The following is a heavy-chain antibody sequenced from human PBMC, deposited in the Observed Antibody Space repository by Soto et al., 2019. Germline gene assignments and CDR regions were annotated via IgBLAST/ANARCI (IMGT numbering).Heavy chain of an antibody. CDR2: IKTNGTIT. Sequence: GSLRLCCSASGFAFSSYSMNWVRQAPGKRPVWISYIKTNGTITNYADYVKGRFSVSRDNAKNTLFLQMNSLTAEDTAVYYCARNWNGVDYWGQGTPVTVSS. V-gene: IGHV3-74*01. D-gene: IGHD1-1*01. J-gene: IGHJ4*02. CDR1: GFAFSSYS. CDR3: ARNWNGVDY.